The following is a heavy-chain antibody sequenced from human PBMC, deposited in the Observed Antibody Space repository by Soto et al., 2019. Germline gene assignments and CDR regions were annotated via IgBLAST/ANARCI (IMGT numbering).Heavy chain of an antibody. CDR3: ARDRQSEIVAMLASNGMDV. D-gene: IGHD5-12*01. CDR2: IYDSETN. CDR1: GGSINSDDSY. J-gene: IGHJ6*02. V-gene: IGHV4-30-4*01. Sequence: QVQLQESGPGLVKPSQTLSLTCTVSGGSINSDDSYWSWLRQPPGRGLEWIGYIYDSETNYYNPSLKSRVTFSLATSKNQFSLQLNSVTAADTAVYYCARDRQSEIVAMLASNGMDVWGQGTTVIVSS.